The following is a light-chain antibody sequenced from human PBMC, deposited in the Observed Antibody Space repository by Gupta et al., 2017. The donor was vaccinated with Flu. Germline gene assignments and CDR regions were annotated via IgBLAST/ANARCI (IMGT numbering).Light chain of an antibody. CDR1: PNVYSNL. V-gene: IGKV3-20*01. CDR2: SAS. J-gene: IGKJ3*01. Sequence: GTRSLSPGPRATVTFRASPNVYSNLVASYKQKPGQAPRLLIYSASSRATAIPDRLSGSGSCTDFTLTIIRREPPDFAVYYCRQEGGSPRTFGHGTKVDVK. CDR3: RQEGGSPRT.